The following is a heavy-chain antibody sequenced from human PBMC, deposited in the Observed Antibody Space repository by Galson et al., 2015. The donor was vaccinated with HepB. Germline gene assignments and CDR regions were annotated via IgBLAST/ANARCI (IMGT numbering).Heavy chain of an antibody. J-gene: IGHJ3*02. Sequence: SVKVSCKASGYTFTSYGISWVRQAPGQGLEWMGWISAYNGNTNYAQKLQGRVTMTTDTSTSTAYMELRSLRSDDTAVYYCASSYDSSGYYWRTGAFDIWGQGTMVTVSS. CDR2: ISAYNGNT. V-gene: IGHV1-18*04. D-gene: IGHD3-22*01. CDR1: GYTFTSYG. CDR3: ASSYDSSGYYWRTGAFDI.